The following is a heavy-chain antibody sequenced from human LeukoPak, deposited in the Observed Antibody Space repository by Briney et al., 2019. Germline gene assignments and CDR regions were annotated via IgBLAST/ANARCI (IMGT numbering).Heavy chain of an antibody. V-gene: IGHV3-64*02. D-gene: IGHD2-2*01. Sequence: PGGSLRLSCAASGFTFSSYAMHWVRQAPGKGLEYVSAISSNGGSTYYADSVKGSFTISRDNSKNTLYLQMGSLRAEDMAVYYCARDGGYCSSTSCYEEYYYGMDVWGKGTTVTVSS. CDR3: ARDGGYCSSTSCYEEYYYGMDV. CDR2: ISSNGGST. J-gene: IGHJ6*04. CDR1: GFTFSSYA.